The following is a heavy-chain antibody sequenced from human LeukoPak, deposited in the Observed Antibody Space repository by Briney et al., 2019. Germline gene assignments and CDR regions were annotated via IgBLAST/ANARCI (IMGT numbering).Heavy chain of an antibody. V-gene: IGHV4-59*01. D-gene: IGHD3-10*01. CDR1: GFTFSRSW. CDR2: IYYSGST. Sequence: GSLRLSCAASGFTFSRSWMSWVRQAPGKGLEWIGYIYYSGSTNYNPSLKSRVTISVDTSKNQFSLKLSSVTAADTAVYYCARGSDLLWPWGQGTLVTVSS. CDR3: ARGSDLLWP. J-gene: IGHJ5*02.